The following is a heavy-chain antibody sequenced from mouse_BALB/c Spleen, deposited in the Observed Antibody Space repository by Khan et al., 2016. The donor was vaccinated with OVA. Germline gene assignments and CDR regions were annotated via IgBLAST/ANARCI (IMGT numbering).Heavy chain of an antibody. CDR3: ARSLYYSDSYAMDY. V-gene: IGHV3-2*02. J-gene: IGHJ4*01. Sequence: EVQLQESGPGLVKPSQSLSLTCTVTGYSITSDYAWNWIRQFPGNKLEWMGYISSTGSTSYNPSLKSRISITRDTSKHQFFLHLNSVTTEDTATYYCARSLYYSDSYAMDYWGQGTSVTVSS. CDR2: ISSTGST. D-gene: IGHD2-13*01. CDR1: GYSITSDYA.